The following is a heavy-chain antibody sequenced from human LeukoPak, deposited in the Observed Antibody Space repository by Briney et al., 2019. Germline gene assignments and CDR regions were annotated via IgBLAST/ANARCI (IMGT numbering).Heavy chain of an antibody. CDR3: ARGGTAFDN. J-gene: IGHJ3*02. Sequence: SQTLSLTCAVSGGSISSGHSSWNWFRQPPGKGLEWIGYIYHSGSTYYNPSLKSRVAISVDRSKNQFSLKLRSVTAADTALYYCARGGTAFDNWGQGTMVTVSS. CDR1: GGSISSGHSS. CDR2: IYHSGST. D-gene: IGHD1-26*01. V-gene: IGHV4-30-2*01.